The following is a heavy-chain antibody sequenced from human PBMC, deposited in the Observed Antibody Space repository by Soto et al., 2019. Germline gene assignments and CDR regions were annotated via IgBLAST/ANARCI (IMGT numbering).Heavy chain of an antibody. V-gene: IGHV1-58*02. Sequence: SVKVSCKASGFTFTSSAMQWVRQARGQRLEWIGWIVVGSGNTNYAQKFQERVTITRDMSTSTAYMELSSLRSEDTAVYYCAAASLRYFDWSRSAYYGMDVWGQGTTVTVSS. CDR3: AAASLRYFDWSRSAYYGMDV. CDR2: IVVGSGNT. D-gene: IGHD3-9*01. J-gene: IGHJ6*02. CDR1: GFTFTSSA.